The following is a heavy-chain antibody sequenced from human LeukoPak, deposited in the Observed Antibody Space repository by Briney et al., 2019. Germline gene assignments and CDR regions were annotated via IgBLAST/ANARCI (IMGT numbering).Heavy chain of an antibody. J-gene: IGHJ4*02. Sequence: PSETLSLTCTVSGGSISSYYWSWIRQPPGKGLEWIGYIYYSGSTNYNPSLKSRVTISVDTSKNQFSLKLSSVTAADTAVYYCARGVRGWLYPFDYWGQGTLVTVSS. CDR1: GGSISSYY. V-gene: IGHV4-59*01. CDR2: IYYSGST. D-gene: IGHD3-16*02. CDR3: ARGVRGWLYPFDY.